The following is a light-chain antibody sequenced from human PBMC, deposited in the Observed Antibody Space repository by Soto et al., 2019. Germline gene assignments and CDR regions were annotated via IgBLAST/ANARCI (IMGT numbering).Light chain of an antibody. CDR3: GSYTTSSNYV. CDR2: DVG. Sequence: QSVLTQPASVSGSPGQSITISCTGTISDVGSYNYVSWYQQYPGRAPKLMIYDVGTRPSGVSDRFSGSKSGNTASLTISGLRAEDEADYYCGSYTTSSNYVFGTGTKVT. V-gene: IGLV2-14*03. J-gene: IGLJ1*01. CDR1: ISDVGSYNY.